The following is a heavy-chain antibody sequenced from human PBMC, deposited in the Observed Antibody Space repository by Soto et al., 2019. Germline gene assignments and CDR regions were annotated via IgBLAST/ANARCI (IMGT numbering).Heavy chain of an antibody. D-gene: IGHD6-19*01. J-gene: IGHJ4*02. V-gene: IGHV1-69*12. Sequence: QVQLVQSGAEVKKPGSSVKVSCKASGGTFSSYAVSWVRQAPGQGLEWMGGSIPIFGTANYGQKFQGRVTITADAFSSTAYMGQSSLISEETAVYYCARRIAVAGADYWGQGTLVTVSS. CDR1: GGTFSSYA. CDR3: ARRIAVAGADY. CDR2: SIPIFGTA.